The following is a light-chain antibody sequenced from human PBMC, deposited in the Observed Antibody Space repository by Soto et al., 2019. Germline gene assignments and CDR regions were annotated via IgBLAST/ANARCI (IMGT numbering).Light chain of an antibody. CDR1: QSLVYSDGNTY. J-gene: IGKJ4*01. CDR2: GAS. Sequence: VVMTQSPLSLPVTLGQPASISCRSSQSLVYSDGNTYLNWFQQRPGQSPRRLIYGASSRASGIPDRFSGSGSGTDFTLTISSLEPEDFAVYYCQQRSSWPLTFGGGTKVDIK. CDR3: QQRSSWPLT. V-gene: IGKV2-30*01.